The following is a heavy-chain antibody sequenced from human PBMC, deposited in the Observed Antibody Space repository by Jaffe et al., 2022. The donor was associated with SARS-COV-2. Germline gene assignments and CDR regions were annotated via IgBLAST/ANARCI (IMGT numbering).Heavy chain of an antibody. Sequence: QVQLVQSGAEVKKPGASVKVSCKASGYTFTGYYMHWVRQAPGQGLEWMGWINPNSGGTNYAQKFQGRVTMTRDTSISTAYMELSRLRSDDTAVYYCARDLGVVTARPNYYYYGMDVWGQGTTVTVSS. V-gene: IGHV1-2*02. CDR1: GYTFTGYY. CDR2: INPNSGGT. D-gene: IGHD2-21*02. J-gene: IGHJ6*02. CDR3: ARDLGVVTARPNYYYYGMDV.